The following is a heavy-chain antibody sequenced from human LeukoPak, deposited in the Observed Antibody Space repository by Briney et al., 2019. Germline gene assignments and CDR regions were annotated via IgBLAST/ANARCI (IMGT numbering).Heavy chain of an antibody. Sequence: PSETLSLTCAVDGGSFSGYYWSWIRQPPGKGLEWIGEINHSGSTNYNPSLKSRVTISVDTSKNQFSLKLSSVPAADTAVYYCAIRRGYSYGYGPWGQGTLVTVSS. V-gene: IGHV4-34*01. CDR1: GGSFSGYY. CDR2: INHSGST. J-gene: IGHJ4*02. CDR3: AIRRGYSYGYGP. D-gene: IGHD5-18*01.